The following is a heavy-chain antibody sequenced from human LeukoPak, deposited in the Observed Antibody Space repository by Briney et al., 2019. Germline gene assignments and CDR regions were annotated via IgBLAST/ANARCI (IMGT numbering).Heavy chain of an antibody. Sequence: SETLSLTCAVYGGSFSGYYWSWIRQPPGKGLEWIGEINHSGSTNYNPPLKSRVTISVDTSKNQFSLKLSSVTAADTAVYYCARRRVGATYNWFDPWGQGTLVTVSS. J-gene: IGHJ5*02. CDR1: GGSFSGYY. D-gene: IGHD1-26*01. CDR3: ARRRVGATYNWFDP. V-gene: IGHV4-34*01. CDR2: INHSGST.